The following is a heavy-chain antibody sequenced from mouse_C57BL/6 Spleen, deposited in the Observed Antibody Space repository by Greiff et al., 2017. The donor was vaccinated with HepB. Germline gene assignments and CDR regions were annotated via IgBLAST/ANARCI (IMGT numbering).Heavy chain of an antibody. D-gene: IGHD1-1*01. CDR1: GFTFSDYG. J-gene: IGHJ1*03. CDR2: ISSGSSTI. Sequence: EVQRVESGGGLVKPGGSLKLSCAASGFTFSDYGMHWVRQAPEKGLEWVAYISSGSSTIYYADTVKGRFTISRDNAKNTLFLQMTSLRSEDTAMYYCAREGHYYGSSYYFDVWGTGTTVTVSS. V-gene: IGHV5-17*01. CDR3: AREGHYYGSSYYFDV.